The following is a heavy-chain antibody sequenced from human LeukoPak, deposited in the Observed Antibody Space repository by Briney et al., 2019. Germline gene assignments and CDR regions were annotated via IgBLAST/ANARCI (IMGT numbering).Heavy chain of an antibody. CDR2: INPNSGGT. CDR3: ARDDYYGSGSYYHYYYMDV. J-gene: IGHJ6*03. D-gene: IGHD3-10*01. V-gene: IGHV1-2*02. CDR1: GYTFTGYY. Sequence: ASVKVSCKASGYTFTGYYMHWVRQAPGQGLEWMGWINPNSGGTNYAQKFQGRVTMTRDTSISTAYMELSRLRSDDTAVYYCARDDYYGSGSYYHYYYMDVWGKGTTVTISS.